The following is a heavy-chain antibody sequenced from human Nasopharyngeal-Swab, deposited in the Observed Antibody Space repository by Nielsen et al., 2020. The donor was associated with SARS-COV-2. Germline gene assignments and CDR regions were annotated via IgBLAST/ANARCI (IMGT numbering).Heavy chain of an antibody. CDR2: INNSGRT. V-gene: IGHV4-34*01. CDR1: GGSVSGYY. J-gene: IGHJ4*02. Sequence: SETLSLTCGVYGGSVSGYYWNWIRQPPGKGLEWIGEINNSGRTHHNPSLKSRVTISLDTSQKQFSLKLTSVTAADTAVYYCAEKGNISSWYVYWGPGTLVTVSS. D-gene: IGHD6-13*01. CDR3: AEKGNISSWYVY.